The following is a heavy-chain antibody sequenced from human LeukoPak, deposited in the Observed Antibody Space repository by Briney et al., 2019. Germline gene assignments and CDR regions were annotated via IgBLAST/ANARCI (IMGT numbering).Heavy chain of an antibody. CDR3: ANRAYYYYGKDV. CDR2: ISYDGSNK. Sequence: PGGSLRLSCAASGFTFSSYGMHWVRQAPGKGLEWVAVISYDGSNKYYADSVKGRFTISRDNSKNTLYLQMNSLRAEDTAVYYCANRAYYYYGKDVWGQGTTVTVSS. V-gene: IGHV3-30*18. J-gene: IGHJ6*02. CDR1: GFTFSSYG.